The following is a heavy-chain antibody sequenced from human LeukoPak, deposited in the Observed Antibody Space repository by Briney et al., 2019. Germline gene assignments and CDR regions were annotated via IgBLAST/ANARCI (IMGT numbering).Heavy chain of an antibody. J-gene: IGHJ4*02. CDR3: AKEILWPQYYFDY. D-gene: IGHD2/OR15-2a*01. CDR1: GFTFSSYG. V-gene: IGHV3-48*01. CDR2: ISSSSSTI. Sequence: PGGSLRLSCAASGFTFSSYGMHWVRQAPGKGLEWVSYISSSSSTIYYADSVKGRFTISRDNAKNSLYLQLNSLRAEDTAVYYCAKEILWPQYYFDYWGQGTLVTVSS.